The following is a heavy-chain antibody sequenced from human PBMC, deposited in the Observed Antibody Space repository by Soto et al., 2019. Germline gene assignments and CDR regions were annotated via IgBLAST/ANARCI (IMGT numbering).Heavy chain of an antibody. J-gene: IGHJ6*03. CDR2: IWYDGSNK. Sequence: GGSLRLCCAASGFTFSSYGMHWVRQAPGKGLEWVAVIWYDGSNKYYADSVKGRFTISRDNSKNTLYLQMNSLRAEDTAVYYCARAFYRFGRYYMDVWGKGTTVTSP. CDR3: ARAFYRFGRYYMDV. CDR1: GFTFSSYG. V-gene: IGHV3-33*01. D-gene: IGHD3-10*01.